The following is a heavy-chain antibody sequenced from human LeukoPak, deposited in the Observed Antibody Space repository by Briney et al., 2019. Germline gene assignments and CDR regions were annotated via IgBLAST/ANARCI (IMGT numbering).Heavy chain of an antibody. CDR1: GGSISSSSYY. CDR3: GSGYYFDY. V-gene: IGHV4-39*01. D-gene: IGHD3-22*01. Sequence: SETLSLTCTVSGGSISSSSYYWGWIRQPPGKGLEWIGSMDYRGSTYYNPSLKSRVTISVDTSKNQFSLKLSSVTAADTAVYYCGSGYYFDYWGQGTLVTVSS. J-gene: IGHJ4*02. CDR2: MDYRGST.